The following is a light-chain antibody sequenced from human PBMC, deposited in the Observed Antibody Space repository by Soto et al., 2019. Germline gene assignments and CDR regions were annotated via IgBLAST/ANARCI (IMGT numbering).Light chain of an antibody. CDR3: LQDYNYPRT. J-gene: IGKJ1*01. V-gene: IGKV1-6*01. CDR2: ATS. CDR1: QGISSY. Sequence: AIQLTQSPSSLSASVGDRVTITCRASQGISSYLAWYQQKPGKAPKLLIYATSSLQSGVPSRFSGSGSGRDFTLTISSLQPEDFATYYCLQDYNYPRTFGQGTKV.